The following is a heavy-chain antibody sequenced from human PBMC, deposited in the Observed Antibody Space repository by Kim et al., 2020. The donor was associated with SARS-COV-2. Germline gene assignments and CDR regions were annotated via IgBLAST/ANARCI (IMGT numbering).Heavy chain of an antibody. D-gene: IGHD3-10*01. CDR1: GFSFRTYA. V-gene: IGHV3-23*01. Sequence: GGSLRLSCTASGFSFRTYAMAWVRQAPGKGLEWVSGITHNGGVTYYADSVKGRFIVSRDNSKNTLYLQMDSLRADDTALYYCAKTLHSSGSPSPDFWGQGTLVRVSS. CDR2: ITHNGGVT. J-gene: IGHJ4*02. CDR3: AKTLHSSGSPSPDF.